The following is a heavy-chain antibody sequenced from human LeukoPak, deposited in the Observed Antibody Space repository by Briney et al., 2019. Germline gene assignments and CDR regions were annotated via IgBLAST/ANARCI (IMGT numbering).Heavy chain of an antibody. CDR3: ARENYSLDY. CDR2: ITQSGST. CDR1: GGSISPYY. Sequence: SETLTLTCTVSGGSISPYYWSWIRQPPGKELEWIAYITQSGSTVYNPSLKSRATISLDTSKKQFSLKLSSVTTADTALYYCARENYSLDYWGQGTLVTVSS. V-gene: IGHV4-59*01. D-gene: IGHD2-15*01. J-gene: IGHJ4*02.